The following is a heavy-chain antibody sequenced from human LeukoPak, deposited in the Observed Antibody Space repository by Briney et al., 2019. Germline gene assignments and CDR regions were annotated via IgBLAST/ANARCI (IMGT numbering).Heavy chain of an antibody. V-gene: IGHV1-3*03. Sequence: ASVKVSCKASGYTFTSYPMHWVRQAPGQRLEWMGWINAGNGDTKYSQDFQGRVTITRDTSASTAYMELSSLRAEDTAVYYCAKPAISSRGWYYDYWGQGTLVTVSS. CDR3: AKPAISSRGWYYDY. CDR2: INAGNGDT. J-gene: IGHJ4*02. CDR1: GYTFTSYP. D-gene: IGHD6-19*01.